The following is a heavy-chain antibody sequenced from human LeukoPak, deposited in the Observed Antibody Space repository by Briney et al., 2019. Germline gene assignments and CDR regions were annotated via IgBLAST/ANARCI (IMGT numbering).Heavy chain of an antibody. V-gene: IGHV3-30*03. J-gene: IGHJ4*02. CDR1: GFTFSSYG. CDR3: ARGPADTYYDFWSGPQGRYFDY. D-gene: IGHD3-3*01. Sequence: PGGSLRLSCAASGFTFSSYGMHWVRQAPGKGLEWVAVISYDGSNKYYADSVKGRFTISRDNSKNTLYLQMNSLRAEDTAVYYCARGPADTYYDFWSGPQGRYFDYWGQGTLVTVSS. CDR2: ISYDGSNK.